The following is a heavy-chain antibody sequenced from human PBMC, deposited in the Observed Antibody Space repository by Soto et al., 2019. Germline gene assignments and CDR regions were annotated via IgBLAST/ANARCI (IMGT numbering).Heavy chain of an antibody. Sequence: GASVKVSCKASGYTFTGYYMHWVRQAPGQGLEWMGWINPNSGGTNYAQKFQGWVTMTRDTSISTAYMELSRLRSDDTAVYYCAREFFVNSSSWYFNWFDPWGQGTLVTVSS. CDR1: GYTFTGYY. CDR3: AREFFVNSSSWYFNWFDP. D-gene: IGHD6-13*01. V-gene: IGHV1-2*04. J-gene: IGHJ5*02. CDR2: INPNSGGT.